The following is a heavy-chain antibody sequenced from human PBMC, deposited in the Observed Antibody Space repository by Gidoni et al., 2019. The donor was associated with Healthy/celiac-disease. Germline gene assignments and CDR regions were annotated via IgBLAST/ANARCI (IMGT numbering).Heavy chain of an antibody. CDR3: ARAVYCSSTSCYGGADAFDI. D-gene: IGHD2-2*01. CDR1: GGSFSGYY. V-gene: IGHV4-34*01. J-gene: IGHJ3*02. CDR2: INHSGST. Sequence: QVQLQQWGAGLLKPSETLSPTCAVYGGSFSGYYWSWIRQPPGKGLEWIGEINHSGSTNYNPSLKSRVTISVDTSKNQFSLKLSSVTAADTAVYYCARAVYCSSTSCYGGADAFDIWGQGTMVTVSS.